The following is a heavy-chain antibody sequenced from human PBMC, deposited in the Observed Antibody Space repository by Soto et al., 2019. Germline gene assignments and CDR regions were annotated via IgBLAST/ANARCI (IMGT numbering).Heavy chain of an antibody. V-gene: IGHV3-23*01. J-gene: IGHJ6*03. D-gene: IGHD3-10*01. CDR3: VKFRGRAYPYYYMDV. CDR2: GGSGGSR. Sequence: DVQLLESGGGLVQWGGSLRLSCVTSGFTFSTYGMTWVRQAPGKGLEWVSYGGSGGSRYYAESVKGRFTISRDNSKNTLSLEMXSXXXXXXXXXYXVKFRGRAYPYYYMDVWGKGTTVTVSS. CDR1: GFTFSTYG.